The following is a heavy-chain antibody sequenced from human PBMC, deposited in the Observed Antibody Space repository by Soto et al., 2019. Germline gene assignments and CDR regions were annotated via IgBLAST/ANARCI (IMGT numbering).Heavy chain of an antibody. Sequence: QVQLVESGGGVVQPGTSLRLSCAASGFTFSNCGMHWVRQAPGKGLEWVAKILYDGSNTFYADSVKGRFTTSRDDSKNTLYLQMNSLRVEDTAVYYCAGARRLNWSFDSWGQGTLLTVCS. J-gene: IGHJ4*02. CDR3: AGARRLNWSFDS. CDR2: ILYDGSNT. CDR1: GFTFSNCG. V-gene: IGHV3-30*03.